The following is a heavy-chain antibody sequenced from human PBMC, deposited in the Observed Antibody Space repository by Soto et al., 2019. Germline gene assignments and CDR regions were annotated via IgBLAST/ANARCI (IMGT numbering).Heavy chain of an antibody. CDR1: GGTFSSYA. CDR2: IIPIFGTA. D-gene: IGHD3-22*01. CDR3: ARDYDRRVVALGAFDI. Sequence: SVKVSCKASGGTFSSYAISWVRQAPGQGLEWMGGIIPIFGTANYAQKFQGRVTITADESTSTAYMELSSLRSEDTAVYYCARDYDRRVVALGAFDIWGQGTMVTVSS. J-gene: IGHJ3*02. V-gene: IGHV1-69*13.